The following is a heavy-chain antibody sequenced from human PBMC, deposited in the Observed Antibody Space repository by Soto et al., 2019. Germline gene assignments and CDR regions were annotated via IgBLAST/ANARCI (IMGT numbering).Heavy chain of an antibody. V-gene: IGHV4-59*01. J-gene: IGHJ4*02. D-gene: IGHD3-9*01. CDR2: VYYSGSV. CDR1: GDSIRPYY. Sequence: SETLSLTCTVSGDSIRPYYWTWIRQPPGKGLEWIGYVYYSGSVNYKSSLKSRVTMSVDTSKNQFSLRLNSVTAADTAVYYCARVAYDSFTAYSYYFDYWGQGTLVTVSS. CDR3: ARVAYDSFTAYSYYFDY.